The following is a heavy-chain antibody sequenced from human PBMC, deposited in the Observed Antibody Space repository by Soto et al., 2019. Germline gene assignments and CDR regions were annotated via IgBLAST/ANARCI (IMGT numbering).Heavy chain of an antibody. CDR1: GFTFDDYA. CDR3: AKGVDTAMVPVGY. Sequence: QPGGSLRLSCAASGFTFDDYAMHWVRQAPGKGLEWVSGISWNSGSIGYADSVKGRFTISRDNAKNSLYLQMNSLRAEDTALYYCAKGVDTAMVPVGYWGQGTLVTVSS. D-gene: IGHD5-18*01. V-gene: IGHV3-9*01. CDR2: ISWNSGSI. J-gene: IGHJ4*02.